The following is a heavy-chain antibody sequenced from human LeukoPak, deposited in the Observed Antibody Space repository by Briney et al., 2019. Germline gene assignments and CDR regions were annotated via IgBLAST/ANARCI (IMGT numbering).Heavy chain of an antibody. D-gene: IGHD2-15*01. CDR2: IISIVGTA. J-gene: IGHJ3*02. V-gene: IGHV1-69*13. Sequence: ASVKVSCKASGGTFSSYAISWVRQAPGQGLEWMGGIISIVGTANYAQKFQGRVTITADESTSTAYMELSSLRSEDTAVYYCANTPKTGYCSGGSCYGAFDIWGQGTMVTVSS. CDR1: GGTFSSYA. CDR3: ANTPKTGYCSGGSCYGAFDI.